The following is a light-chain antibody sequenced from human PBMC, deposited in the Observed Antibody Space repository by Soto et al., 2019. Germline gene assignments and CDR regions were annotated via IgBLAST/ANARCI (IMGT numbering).Light chain of an antibody. CDR2: SAS. CDR1: QCIRND. CDR3: LQHFMSPLT. J-gene: IGKJ4*01. V-gene: IGKV1-17*01. Sequence: DIQMTQSPSSLSASVGDRVTITCRASQCIRNDLGWYQQKPGMAPKRLIYSASTLQGGVPSRFSGSASGTEFPLTISRLLPEDFATYHCLQHFMSPLTFGGGTKVEIK.